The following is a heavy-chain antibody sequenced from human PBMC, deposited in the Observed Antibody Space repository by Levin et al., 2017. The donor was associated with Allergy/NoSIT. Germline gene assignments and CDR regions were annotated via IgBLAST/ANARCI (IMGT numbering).Heavy chain of an antibody. CDR2: ISYDGSNK. CDR3: AKARMGDWYFDL. CDR1: GFTFSSYG. D-gene: IGHD3-16*01. Sequence: GESLKISCAASGFTFSSYGMHWVRQAPGKGLEWEAVISYDGSNKYYADSVKGRFTISRDNSKNTLYLQMNSLRAEDTAVYYCAKARMGDWYFDLWGRGTLVTVSS. V-gene: IGHV3-30*18. J-gene: IGHJ2*01.